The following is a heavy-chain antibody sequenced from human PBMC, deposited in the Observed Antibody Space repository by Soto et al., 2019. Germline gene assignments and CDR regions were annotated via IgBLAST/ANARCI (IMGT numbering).Heavy chain of an antibody. CDR2: MGRRGSAT. CDR1: EFGLSTYE. J-gene: IGHJ3*02. D-gene: IGHD4-17*01. CDR3: ARVYDDYLIDAFDI. Sequence: EVQLVESGGGLVQPGGSLRLSCEAFEFGLSTYEVAWVRQAPGKGLEWVSHMGRRGSATYYADSVKGRFSISRDNAKNSVLLQMNSLRADDTAVYFCARVYDDYLIDAFDIWGQGTMVSVSS. V-gene: IGHV3-48*03.